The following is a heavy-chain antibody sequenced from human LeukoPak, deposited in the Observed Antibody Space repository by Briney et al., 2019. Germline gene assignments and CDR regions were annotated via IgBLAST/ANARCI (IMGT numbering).Heavy chain of an antibody. D-gene: IGHD5-12*01. V-gene: IGHV1-18*01. J-gene: IGHJ4*02. Sequence: GASVKVSCKASGYTFTRYGISWVRQAPGQGLEWMGWISAYNGNTNYAQKLQGRVTMTTDTSTSTAYMELRSLRSDDTAVYYCARDYFTRYSGYPFDYWGQGTLVTVSS. CDR3: ARDYFTRYSGYPFDY. CDR1: GYTFTRYG. CDR2: ISAYNGNT.